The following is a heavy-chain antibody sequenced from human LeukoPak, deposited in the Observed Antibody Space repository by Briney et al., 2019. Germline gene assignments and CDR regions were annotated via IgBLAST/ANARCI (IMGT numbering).Heavy chain of an antibody. CDR1: GFTFSSYC. V-gene: IGHV3-21*01. J-gene: IGHJ4*02. D-gene: IGHD2-15*01. Sequence: GGSLRLSCAASGFTFSSYCMNWVRQAPGKGLEWVSSISSSSSYIYYADSVKGRFTISRDNAKNSLYLQMNSLRAEDTAVYYCARGMVVAATGFDYWGQGTLVTVSS. CDR2: ISSSSSYI. CDR3: ARGMVVAATGFDY.